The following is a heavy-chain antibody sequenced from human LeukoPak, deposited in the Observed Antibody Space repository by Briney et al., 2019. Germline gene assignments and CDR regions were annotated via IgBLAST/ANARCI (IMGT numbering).Heavy chain of an antibody. Sequence: ASVKVSCKASGGTLSSYAISWVRQAPGQGLEWMGGIIPIFGTANYAQKFQGRVTITTDESTSTAYMELSSLRSEDTAVYYCARDSGQPHTTTGYFDYWGQGTLVTVSS. CDR3: ARDSGQPHTTTGYFDY. CDR1: GGTLSSYA. CDR2: IIPIFGTA. D-gene: IGHD3-10*01. J-gene: IGHJ4*02. V-gene: IGHV1-69*05.